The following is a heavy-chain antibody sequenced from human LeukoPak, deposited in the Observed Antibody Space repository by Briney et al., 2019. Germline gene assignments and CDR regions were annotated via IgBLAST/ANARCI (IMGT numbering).Heavy chain of an antibody. CDR2: VYYDGTS. V-gene: IGHV4-39*01. CDR1: GGSINSHSYY. J-gene: IGHJ4*02. CDR3: VRHVSTNTGYFDS. D-gene: IGHD5-24*01. Sequence: SETLSLTCAVSGGSINSHSYYWGWIRQPPGKGLEWIGSVYYDGTSYSNPSLKSRVGVFVDTSRDQFSLDLDFVTAADTALYYCVRHVSTNTGYFDSCGQGTLVSVSS.